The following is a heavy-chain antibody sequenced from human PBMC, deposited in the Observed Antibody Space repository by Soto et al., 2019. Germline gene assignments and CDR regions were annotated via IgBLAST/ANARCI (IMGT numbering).Heavy chain of an antibody. V-gene: IGHV4-30-4*01. CDR1: GASIRSTDYY. CDR2: VYYTGST. D-gene: IGHD2-21*02. CDR3: VRTAREGAVAPHWFDR. J-gene: IGHJ5*02. Sequence: SETLSLTCTVSGASIRSTDYYWSWIRQAPGKGLEWIGYVYYTGSTYYNPSLMSRLTISVDTSKNQSSLKLTSVTAAETAVYYCVRTAREGAVAPHWFDRWGQGTQVTVSS.